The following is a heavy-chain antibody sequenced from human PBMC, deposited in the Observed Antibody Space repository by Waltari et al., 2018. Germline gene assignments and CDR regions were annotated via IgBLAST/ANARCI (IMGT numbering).Heavy chain of an antibody. Sequence: QVHLVESGGGVVQPGRSLKLSCAASGFTFGDSAMHWVRQAPGKGLEWVEVLSSDSTNKFYTDIVKGRFTISRDNSKNTLYLQMNSLRAEDTAVYYCAKEGSGGYDFWGQGTLVTVSP. D-gene: IGHD5-12*01. CDR2: LSSDSTNK. CDR3: AKEGSGGYDF. CDR1: GFTFGDSA. V-gene: IGHV3-30*18. J-gene: IGHJ4*02.